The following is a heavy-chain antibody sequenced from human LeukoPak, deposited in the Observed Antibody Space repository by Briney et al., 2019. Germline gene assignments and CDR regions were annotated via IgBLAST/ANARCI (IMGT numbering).Heavy chain of an antibody. J-gene: IGHJ5*02. Sequence: SETLSLTCTVSGGSVSSGSYYWSWIRQPPGKGLEWIGYIYYSGSTNYNPSLKSRVTISVDTSKNQFSLKLSSVTAADTAVYYCASNLSGSYYNWFDPWGQGTLVTVSS. V-gene: IGHV4-61*01. CDR1: GGSVSSGSYY. CDR2: IYYSGST. CDR3: ASNLSGSYYNWFDP. D-gene: IGHD1-26*01.